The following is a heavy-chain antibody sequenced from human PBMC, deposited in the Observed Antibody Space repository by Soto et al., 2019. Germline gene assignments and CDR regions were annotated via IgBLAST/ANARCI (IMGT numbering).Heavy chain of an antibody. CDR1: VGSISSGGYY. CDR2: IYYSGST. Sequence: PSETLSGTCTVSVGSISSGGYYWSWILQHPGKGLEWIGYIYYSGSTYYNPSLKSRVTISVDTSKNQFSLKLSSVTAADTAVYYCARGYCSSTSCHTTFDYWGQGTLVTVSS. D-gene: IGHD2-2*01. CDR3: ARGYCSSTSCHTTFDY. J-gene: IGHJ4*02. V-gene: IGHV4-31*03.